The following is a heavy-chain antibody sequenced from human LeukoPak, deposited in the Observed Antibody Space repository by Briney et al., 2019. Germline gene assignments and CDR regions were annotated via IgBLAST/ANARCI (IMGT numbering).Heavy chain of an antibody. Sequence: SETLSLTCTVSGYSISSGYYWGWIRQPPGKGLEWIGSIYHSGSTYYNPSLKSRVTLSLDKSKNQFSLRLSSVTAADTAVYYCAKSYSNYPPYFDYWGQGTLVTVSS. J-gene: IGHJ4*02. CDR3: AKSYSNYPPYFDY. CDR2: IYHSGST. V-gene: IGHV4-38-2*02. CDR1: GYSISSGYY. D-gene: IGHD4-11*01.